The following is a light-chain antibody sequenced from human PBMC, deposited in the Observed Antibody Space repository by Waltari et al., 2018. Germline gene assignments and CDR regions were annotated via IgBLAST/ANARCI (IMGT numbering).Light chain of an antibody. V-gene: IGKV1-NL1*01. J-gene: IGKJ1*01. Sequence: DIQMTKSPSSLSASVGDRVTITCRASKGIGNSLAWYQKKPGKAHNILLYATSILQSGVPSRFSGSVSGTDYTLIISSLKPEDCATYYCQQYSSTPWTFCQGAKVEIK. CDR1: KGIGNS. CDR3: QQYSSTPWT. CDR2: ATS.